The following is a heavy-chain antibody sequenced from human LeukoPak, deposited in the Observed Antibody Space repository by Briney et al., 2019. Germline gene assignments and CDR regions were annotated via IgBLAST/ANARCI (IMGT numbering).Heavy chain of an antibody. CDR2: ISSDTTNK. CDR1: GFPFVAYA. CDR3: ARLAAASPGY. Sequence: GGSLRLSCATSGFPFVAYALHWVRQAPGKGLEWVAVISSDTTNKYYMDSVKGRFTISRDNSKNTLYLQMDSLRLEDTAVYYCARLAAASPGYWGQGTLVTVSS. V-gene: IGHV3-30*10. D-gene: IGHD3-16*01. J-gene: IGHJ4*02.